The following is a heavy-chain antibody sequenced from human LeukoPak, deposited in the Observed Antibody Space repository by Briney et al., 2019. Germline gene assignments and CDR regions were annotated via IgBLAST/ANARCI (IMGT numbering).Heavy chain of an antibody. CDR2: IYHSGST. CDR3: ARVVRGAGDY. V-gene: IGHV4-30-2*01. J-gene: IGHJ4*02. CDR1: GFTFSSYA. D-gene: IGHD6-19*01. Sequence: LRLSCAASGFTFSSYAMSWVRQAPGKGLEWIGYIYHSGSTYYNPSLKSRVTISVDRSKNQFSLKLSSVTAADTAVYYCARVVRGAGDYWGQGTLVTVSS.